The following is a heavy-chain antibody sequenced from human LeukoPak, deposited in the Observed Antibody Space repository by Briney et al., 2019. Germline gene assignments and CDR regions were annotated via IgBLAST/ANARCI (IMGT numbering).Heavy chain of an antibody. J-gene: IGHJ4*02. CDR2: IYYSGST. CDR1: GGSISSYY. Sequence: SETLSLTCTVSGGSISSYYWSWIRQPPGKGLEWIGYIYYSGSTNYNPSLKSRVTISVDTSKNQFSLKLSSVTAADTAVYYCASSMGYYYFDYWGQGTLVTVSS. D-gene: IGHD3-3*01. CDR3: ASSMGYYYFDY. V-gene: IGHV4-59*08.